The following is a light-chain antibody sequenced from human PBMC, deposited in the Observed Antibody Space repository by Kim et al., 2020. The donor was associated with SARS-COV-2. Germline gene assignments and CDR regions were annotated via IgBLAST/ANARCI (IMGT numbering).Light chain of an antibody. CDR3: ASHAGTNTYV. CDR1: SSDVGGYNY. Sequence: GQSVAISCPGTSSDVGGYNYFSWYQQHPGRAPKLLISEVSKRPSGVPDRFSGSKSGNTASLTVSGLRAEDEADYYCASHAGTNTYVFGSGTKVTVL. V-gene: IGLV2-8*01. J-gene: IGLJ1*01. CDR2: EVS.